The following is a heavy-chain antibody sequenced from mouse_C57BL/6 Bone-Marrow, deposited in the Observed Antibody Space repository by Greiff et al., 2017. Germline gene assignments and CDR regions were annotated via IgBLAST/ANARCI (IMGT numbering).Heavy chain of an antibody. J-gene: IGHJ2*01. D-gene: IGHD1-1*01. CDR2: FYPGSGSI. Sequence: QVQLKQSGAELVKPGASVKLSCKASGYTFTEYTIHWVKQRSGQGLEWIGWFYPGSGSIKYNEKFKDKATLTADKSSSTVYMELSRLTSEDSAVYFCARHEEPLIYYYGSSYPYFDYWGQGTTITVSS. V-gene: IGHV1-62-2*01. CDR1: GYTFTEYT. CDR3: ARHEEPLIYYYGSSYPYFDY.